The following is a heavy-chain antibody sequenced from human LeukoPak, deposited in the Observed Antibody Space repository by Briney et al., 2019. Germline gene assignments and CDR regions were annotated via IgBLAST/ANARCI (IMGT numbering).Heavy chain of an antibody. Sequence: SQTLSLTCIVSGVSINSGDYYWSWIRQPPGKGLEWIGYIYYSGNTYYNPSLKSRVLISRDTSKNQFSLKLSSVTAADTAVYYCARVSAGGAFDIWGQGTMVTVSS. J-gene: IGHJ3*02. CDR2: IYYSGNT. CDR1: GVSINSGDYY. CDR3: ARVSAGGAFDI. V-gene: IGHV4-30-4*01. D-gene: IGHD3-10*01.